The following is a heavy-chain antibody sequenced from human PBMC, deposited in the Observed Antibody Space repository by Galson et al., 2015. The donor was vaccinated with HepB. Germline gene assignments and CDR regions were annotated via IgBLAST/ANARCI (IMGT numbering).Heavy chain of an antibody. V-gene: IGHV1-18*01. CDR3: ARDSPITMIVVVDAFDI. Sequence: SVKVSCKASGYTFTRYGISWVRQAPGQGLEWMGWISAYNGNTNYAQKLQGRVTMTTDTSTSTAYMELRSLRSDDTAVYYCARDSPITMIVVVDAFDIWGQGTMVTVSS. CDR1: GYTFTRYG. CDR2: ISAYNGNT. J-gene: IGHJ3*02. D-gene: IGHD3-22*01.